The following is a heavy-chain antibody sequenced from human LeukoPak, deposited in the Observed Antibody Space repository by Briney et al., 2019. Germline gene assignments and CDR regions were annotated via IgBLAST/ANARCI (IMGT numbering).Heavy chain of an antibody. V-gene: IGHV3-23*01. CDR2: ISSSGGST. D-gene: IGHD1-26*01. CDR1: EFTFSSFA. J-gene: IGHJ4*02. Sequence: GGSLRLSCAASEFTFSSFAMSWVRQPPGKGLEWVSTISSSGGSTFYAESVKGRFTISRDNSKNTLYLQMNSLRAEDTAVYYCAKGGLPFDYWGQGTLVTVSS. CDR3: AKGGLPFDY.